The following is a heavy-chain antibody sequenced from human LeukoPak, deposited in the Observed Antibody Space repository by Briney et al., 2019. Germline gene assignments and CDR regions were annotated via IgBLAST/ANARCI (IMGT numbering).Heavy chain of an antibody. Sequence: SETLSLTCTVSGGSISSGGYYWGWIRQPPGKGLEWIGSIHYSGTTYYNPSLKSRVTIFVDTSKNQFSLKLSSVTAADTAVYYCARRPLGNNWFDPWGQGTLVTVSS. V-gene: IGHV4-39*01. J-gene: IGHJ5*02. CDR2: IHYSGTT. CDR3: ARRPLGNNWFDP. CDR1: GGSISSGGYY. D-gene: IGHD2/OR15-2a*01.